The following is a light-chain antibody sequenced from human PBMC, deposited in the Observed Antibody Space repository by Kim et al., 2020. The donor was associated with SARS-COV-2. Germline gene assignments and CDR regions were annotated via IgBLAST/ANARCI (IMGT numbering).Light chain of an antibody. CDR1: SLRTYY. CDR3: NSRDSSGDHVV. Sequence: SSELTQDPAVSVALGQTVRITCQGDSLRTYYASWYQKKPGQAPILVIYGKNKRPSGIPDRFSGSTSGNTTSLTVTGAQALDEADYYCNSRDSSGDHVVFG. V-gene: IGLV3-19*01. CDR2: GKN. J-gene: IGLJ3*02.